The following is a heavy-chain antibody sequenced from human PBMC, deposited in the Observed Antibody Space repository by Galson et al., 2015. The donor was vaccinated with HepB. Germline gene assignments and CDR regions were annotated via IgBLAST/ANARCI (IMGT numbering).Heavy chain of an antibody. CDR1: GGTFSSYA. Sequence: SVKVSCKASGGTFSSYAISWVRQAPGQGLEWMGGIMPISGTANYAQKFQGRVTTTADESTSTAYMELSSLRSEDTAVYYCARDRSVDSGWSDCLDFWGQGTLVTVSS. J-gene: IGHJ4*02. D-gene: IGHD6-19*01. CDR3: ARDRSVDSGWSDCLDF. CDR2: IMPISGTA. V-gene: IGHV1-69*13.